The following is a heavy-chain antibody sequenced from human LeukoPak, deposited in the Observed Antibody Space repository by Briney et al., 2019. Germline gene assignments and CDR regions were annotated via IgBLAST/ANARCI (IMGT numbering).Heavy chain of an antibody. CDR1: GYTFTSYG. CDR2: ISAYNGNT. Sequence: ASVKVSCKASGYTFTSYGISWVRQAPGQGLEWMGWISAYNGNTNYAQKLQGRVTITTDTSTSTAYMEPRSLRSDDTAVYYCARVYSGSYRAFDYWGQGTLVTVSS. V-gene: IGHV1-18*01. J-gene: IGHJ4*02. CDR3: ARVYSGSYRAFDY. D-gene: IGHD1-26*01.